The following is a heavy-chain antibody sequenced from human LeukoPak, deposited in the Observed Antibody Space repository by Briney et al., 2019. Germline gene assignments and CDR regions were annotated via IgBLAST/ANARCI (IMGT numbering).Heavy chain of an antibody. J-gene: IGHJ4*02. D-gene: IGHD2-15*01. CDR3: AREILSSVGYFDY. CDR1: GGSFSSGDYS. V-gene: IGHV4-30-2*01. Sequence: SETLSLTCAVSGGSFSSGDYSWSWIRQPPGKGLEWIGYIYHSGSPYYNPSLKSRVTISIDRSKNQLSLKLNSVTAADTAAYYCAREILSSVGYFDYWGQGILVTVSS. CDR2: IYHSGSP.